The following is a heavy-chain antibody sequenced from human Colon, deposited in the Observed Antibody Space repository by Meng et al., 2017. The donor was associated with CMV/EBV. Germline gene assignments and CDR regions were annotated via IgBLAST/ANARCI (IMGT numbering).Heavy chain of an antibody. J-gene: IGHJ4*02. CDR1: GYTFNSYP. CDR2: ISTYNGNT. CDR3: AREKATVTTFMLLY. V-gene: IGHV1-18*01. D-gene: IGHD4-17*01. Sequence: QVQLVQSGAEVKKPGASVKVSCTASGYTFNSYPISWVRQAPGQGLEWMGWISTYNGNTNYAQKFQGRLTLTTDTSTSKAYMELRGLRSDDTAVYYCAREKATVTTFMLLYWGLGTLVTVSS.